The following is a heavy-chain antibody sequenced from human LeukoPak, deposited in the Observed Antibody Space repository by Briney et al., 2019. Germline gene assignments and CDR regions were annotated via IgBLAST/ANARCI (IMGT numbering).Heavy chain of an antibody. CDR3: ARVKSPGDFDY. CDR1: AGFINSSNW. CDR2: IFHTGDA. V-gene: IGHV4-4*02. Sequence: SGTLSLTCAVSAGFINSSNWWSWVRQPPGKGLEWIGEIFHTGDANYNPSLKSRVTISVDTSKNQFSLKLSSVTAADTAVYYCARVKSPGDFDYWGQGTLVTVSS. J-gene: IGHJ4*02.